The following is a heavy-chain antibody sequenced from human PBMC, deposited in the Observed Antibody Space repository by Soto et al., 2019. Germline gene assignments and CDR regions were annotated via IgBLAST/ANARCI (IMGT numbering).Heavy chain of an antibody. V-gene: IGHV3-33*01. D-gene: IGHD1-26*01. Sequence: QVQLVESGGGVVQPGRSLRLSCAASGFTFSTHGMHWVRQAPGKGLEWVAVIWYDGSEKYYADPVKGRFTISRDNPKNTLYLQMNSLSAEDTAIYYCATDSGSLSGPHYYWGQGTVVTVSS. CDR3: ATDSGSLSGPHYY. CDR2: IWYDGSEK. J-gene: IGHJ4*02. CDR1: GFTFSTHG.